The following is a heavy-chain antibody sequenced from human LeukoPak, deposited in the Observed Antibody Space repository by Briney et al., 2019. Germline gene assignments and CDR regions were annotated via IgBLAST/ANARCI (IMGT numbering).Heavy chain of an antibody. Sequence: PSETLSLTCAVYGGSFSGYYWSWIRQPPGKGLEWIGEINHSGSTNYNPSLKSRVTISVDTSKNQFSLKLSSVTAADTAVYYCARPCYYGRLINYFDYWGQGTLVTVSS. CDR3: ARPCYYGRLINYFDY. D-gene: IGHD3-10*01. CDR1: GGSFSGYY. V-gene: IGHV4-34*01. CDR2: INHSGST. J-gene: IGHJ4*02.